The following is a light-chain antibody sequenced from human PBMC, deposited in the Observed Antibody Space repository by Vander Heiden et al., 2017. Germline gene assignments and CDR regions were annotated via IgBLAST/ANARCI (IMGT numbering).Light chain of an antibody. CDR1: QSIGDW. V-gene: IGKV1-5*03. Sequence: DIQMTQSPSTLSASVGDRVTITCRASQSIGDWLAWYQQKPGKAPKLLIYKASSLESGVQSRFSGSGSGTEFTLTISSLQPEDFATYYCQQYNSYWTFGQGTKVEIK. J-gene: IGKJ1*01. CDR2: KAS. CDR3: QQYNSYWT.